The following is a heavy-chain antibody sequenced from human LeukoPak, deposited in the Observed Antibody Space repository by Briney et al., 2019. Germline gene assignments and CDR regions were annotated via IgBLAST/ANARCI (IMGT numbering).Heavy chain of an antibody. CDR3: ARVKFNYGDHAFDI. J-gene: IGHJ3*02. D-gene: IGHD4/OR15-4a*01. Sequence: VASVKVSCKASGYTFTAYYMHWVRQAPGQGLEWMGWINPNSGGTNYAQKFQGRVTMTRDTSISTAYMELSRLRSDDTAVYYCARVKFNYGDHAFDIWGQGTMVTVSS. CDR2: INPNSGGT. V-gene: IGHV1-2*02. CDR1: GYTFTAYY.